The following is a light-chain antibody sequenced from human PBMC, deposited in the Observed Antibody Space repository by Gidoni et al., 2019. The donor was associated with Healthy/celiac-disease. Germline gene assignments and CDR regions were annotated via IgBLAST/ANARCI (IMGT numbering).Light chain of an antibody. J-gene: IGKJ1*01. CDR1: QSINSW. V-gene: IGKV1-5*01. CDR3: QQYNSYPRT. CDR2: DAS. Sequence: DIQMTQSPSTLSASVGDRVTVTCRASQSINSWLAWYQQKPGKAPKLLIYDASSLESGVPSRFTGSGSGTEFTLTISSLQPDDFATYYCQQYNSYPRTFXQXTKVEIK.